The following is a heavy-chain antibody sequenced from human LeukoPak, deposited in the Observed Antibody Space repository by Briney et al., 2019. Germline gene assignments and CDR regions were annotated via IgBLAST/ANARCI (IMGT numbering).Heavy chain of an antibody. V-gene: IGHV3-43*02. J-gene: IGHJ5*02. CDR3: AKEAKNWNYNWFDP. CDR1: GFTFDDYA. CDR2: ISGDGGST. D-gene: IGHD1-7*01. Sequence: GGSLRLSCAASGFTFDDYAMHWVRQAPGKGLEWVSLISGDGGSTYYADSVKGRFTISRDNSKNSLYLQMNSLRTEDTALHYCAKEAKNWNYNWFDPWGQGTLVTVSS.